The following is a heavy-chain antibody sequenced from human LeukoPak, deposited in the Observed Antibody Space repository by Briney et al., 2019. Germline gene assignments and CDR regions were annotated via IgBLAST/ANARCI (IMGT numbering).Heavy chain of an antibody. Sequence: SETLSLTCTVSGGSISSGSYYWSWIRQPAGKGLEWIGRIYTSGSTNYNPSLKSRVTISVDTSKNQFSLKLSSVTAADTAVYYCARGIWSYYYDSSGYLPSYYFDYWGQGTLVTVSS. J-gene: IGHJ4*02. CDR1: GGSISSGSYY. CDR2: IYTSGST. D-gene: IGHD3-22*01. V-gene: IGHV4-61*02. CDR3: ARGIWSYYYDSSGYLPSYYFDY.